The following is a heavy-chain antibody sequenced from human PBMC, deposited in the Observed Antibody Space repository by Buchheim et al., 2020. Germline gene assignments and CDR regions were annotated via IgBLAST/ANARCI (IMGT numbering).Heavy chain of an antibody. Sequence: QLQLQGSGSGLVKPSQTLSLTCAVSGGSISSGGYSWSWIRQPPGKGLEWIGYIYHSGSTYYNPSLKSRVTISVDRSKNQFSLKLSSVTAADTAVYYCARSYCSSTSCSFDPWGQGTL. J-gene: IGHJ5*02. CDR3: ARSYCSSTSCSFDP. V-gene: IGHV4-30-2*01. CDR1: GGSISSGGYS. CDR2: IYHSGST. D-gene: IGHD2-2*01.